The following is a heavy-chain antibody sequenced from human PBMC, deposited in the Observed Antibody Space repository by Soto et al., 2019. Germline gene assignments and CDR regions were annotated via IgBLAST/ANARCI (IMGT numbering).Heavy chain of an antibody. CDR1: GGSISSSSYY. V-gene: IGHV4-39*01. J-gene: IGHJ5*02. CDR3: ARGLGLKLEFDP. D-gene: IGHD1-1*01. CDR2: IYYSGST. Sequence: HLQLQESGPGLVKPSETLSLTCTVSGGSISSSSYYWGWVRQPPGKGLEWIGSIYYSGSTYYNPSLKRRGTIPVHTSKNAFSPERSSVTAADTAVIYCARGLGLKLEFDPWGQGTLVTVSS.